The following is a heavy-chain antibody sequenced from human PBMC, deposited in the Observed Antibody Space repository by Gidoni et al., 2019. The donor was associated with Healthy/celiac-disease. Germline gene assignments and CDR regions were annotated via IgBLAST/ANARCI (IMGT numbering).Heavy chain of an antibody. D-gene: IGHD3-22*01. CDR3: AKTVYYDKGEHFDY. J-gene: IGHJ4*02. Sequence: EVQLLESGGGLVQPGGSLRLSCAASGFTFSSYAMSWVRQAPGKGLELVSAISGSGGSTYYADAGKGRFTISRDNSKNTLYLQMNSLRAEDTAVYYCAKTVYYDKGEHFDYWGQGTLVTVSS. CDR2: ISGSGGST. CDR1: GFTFSSYA. V-gene: IGHV3-23*01.